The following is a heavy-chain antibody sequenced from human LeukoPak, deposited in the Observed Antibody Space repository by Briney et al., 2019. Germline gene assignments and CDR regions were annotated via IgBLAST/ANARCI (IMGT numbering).Heavy chain of an antibody. Sequence: GGSLTLSCAAYGFTFSSYSMNWVRQAPGKGLEWVATMTRSSAIFYADSVKGRFTISRDNARNSVYLQMNSLRDDDTAVYSCARAQTMFWEFDGFDIWGRGTKVTVSS. J-gene: IGHJ3*02. D-gene: IGHD3-10*02. CDR3: ARAQTMFWEFDGFDI. CDR1: GFTFSSYS. V-gene: IGHV3-69-1*01. CDR2: MTRSSAI.